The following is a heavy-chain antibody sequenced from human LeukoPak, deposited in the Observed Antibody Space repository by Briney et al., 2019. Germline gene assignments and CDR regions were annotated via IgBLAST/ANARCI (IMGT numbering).Heavy chain of an antibody. CDR3: ARAAYSGSLAMPGVSGFDY. J-gene: IGHJ4*02. CDR1: GGPFSGYY. CDR2: INHSGST. Sequence: SETLSLTCAVYGGPFSGYYWSWIRQPPGKGLEWIGEINHSGSTNYNPSLKSRVTISVDTSKNQFSLKLSSVTAADTAVYYCARAAYSGSLAMPGVSGFDYWGQGTLVTVSS. V-gene: IGHV4-34*01. D-gene: IGHD1-26*01.